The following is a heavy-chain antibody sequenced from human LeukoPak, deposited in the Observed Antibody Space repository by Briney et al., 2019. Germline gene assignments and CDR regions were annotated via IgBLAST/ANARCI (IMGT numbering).Heavy chain of an antibody. Sequence: PGETLKISCKGSGYSFTSYWIGRVRQMPGKGLEWMGTIYPGDSDTRYSPSFQGQVTISADQSISTAYLQWSSLKTSDTAMYYCARRAYCGGDCYSDYWGQGTLVTVSS. CDR3: ARRAYCGGDCYSDY. CDR1: GYSFTSYW. V-gene: IGHV5-51*01. D-gene: IGHD2-21*02. CDR2: IYPGDSDT. J-gene: IGHJ4*02.